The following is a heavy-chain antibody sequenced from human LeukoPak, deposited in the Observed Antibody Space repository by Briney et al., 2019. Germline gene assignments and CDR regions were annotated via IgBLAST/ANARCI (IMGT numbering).Heavy chain of an antibody. Sequence: GASVKVSCKASGYTFTSYGISWVRQAPGQGLEWMGWISAYNGNTNYAQKLQGRVTMTTDTSTSTAYMELRSLRSDDTAVYYCARLTGYDFWSGYRNWFDPWGQGTLVTVSS. CDR2: ISAYNGNT. J-gene: IGHJ5*02. D-gene: IGHD3-3*01. V-gene: IGHV1-18*01. CDR1: GYTFTSYG. CDR3: ARLTGYDFWSGYRNWFDP.